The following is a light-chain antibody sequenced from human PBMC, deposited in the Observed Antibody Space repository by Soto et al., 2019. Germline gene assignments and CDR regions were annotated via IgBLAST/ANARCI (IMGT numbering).Light chain of an antibody. CDR3: SSYTISTTYV. J-gene: IGLJ1*01. Sequence: QSVLTQPASVSGSPGQSITISCTGTGSDIGGYNHVSWYQHHPGKAPKLIIYEVTNRPSGVSNRFSGSKSGNTAFLTISGLQAEDEADYYCSSYTISTTYVFATVTKVTVL. V-gene: IGLV2-14*01. CDR2: EVT. CDR1: GSDIGGYNH.